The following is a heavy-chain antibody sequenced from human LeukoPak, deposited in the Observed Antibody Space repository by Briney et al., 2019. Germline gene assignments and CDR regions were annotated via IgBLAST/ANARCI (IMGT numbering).Heavy chain of an antibody. CDR1: GFGFDSYT. V-gene: IGHV3-48*01. J-gene: IGHJ4*02. D-gene: IGHD1-7*01. CDR2: ISSGSGTI. CDR3: ARDWNCADY. Sequence: GGSLRLSCAASGFGFDSYTMNWVRQAPGKGLEWVSYISSGSGTIYYADSVEGRFTISRDNAKNTLYLQTNSLRAEDTAAYYCARDWNCADYWGQGTLVTVSS.